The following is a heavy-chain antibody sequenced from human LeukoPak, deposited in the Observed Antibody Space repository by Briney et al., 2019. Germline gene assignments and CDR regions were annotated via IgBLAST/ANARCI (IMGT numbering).Heavy chain of an antibody. V-gene: IGHV3-21*01. CDR2: ISTSSSYI. D-gene: IGHD6-13*01. J-gene: IGHJ6*03. Sequence: GGSLRLSCAASGFTLSSYSMNWVRQAPGKGLEWVSFISTSSSYIHNADSVKGRFTISRDNAENSLYLQMNSLRAEDTAVYYCARAAIAAARIYYYMDVWGKGTTVTVSS. CDR1: GFTLSSYS. CDR3: ARAAIAAARIYYYMDV.